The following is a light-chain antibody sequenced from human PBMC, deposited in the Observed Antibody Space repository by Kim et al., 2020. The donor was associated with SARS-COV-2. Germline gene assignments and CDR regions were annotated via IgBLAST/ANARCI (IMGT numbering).Light chain of an antibody. J-gene: IGKJ2*01. CDR3: QQYDNLPYT. Sequence: SASVGDRVTITCQASQDISNYLNWYQQTPGKAHKLLIYDASNLETGVPSRFSGSGSGTDFSFPISSLQPEDIATYYCQQYDNLPYTFGQGPKLEI. CDR1: QDISNY. V-gene: IGKV1-33*01. CDR2: DAS.